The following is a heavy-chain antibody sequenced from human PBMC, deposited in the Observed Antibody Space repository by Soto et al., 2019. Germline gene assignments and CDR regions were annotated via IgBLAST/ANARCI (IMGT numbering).Heavy chain of an antibody. V-gene: IGHV1-2*02. J-gene: IGHJ4*02. CDR3: ARGYCSDSGCSHYFDY. D-gene: IGHD2-8*02. Sequence: QVQLVQSGAEVKKPGASVKVSCKASGYTFPGKYMHWVRQAPGQGLEWMALINPTSGGTNYAQKFQGRVTMTWDTAISTAYMELNSLRSDDTAIYYCARGYCSDSGCSHYFDYWGQGTLVTVSS. CDR2: INPTSGGT. CDR1: GYTFPGKY.